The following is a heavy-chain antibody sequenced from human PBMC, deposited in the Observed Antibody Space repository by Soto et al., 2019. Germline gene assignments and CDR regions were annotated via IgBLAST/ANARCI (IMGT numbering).Heavy chain of an antibody. CDR2: IYYSGST. V-gene: IGHV4-61*01. CDR3: ARELLGDDDNYGMDV. D-gene: IGHD2-21*02. J-gene: IGHJ6*02. CDR1: GGSVSSGSYY. Sequence: QVQLQESGPGLVKPSETLSLTCTVSGGSVSSGSYYWSWIRQPPGKGLEWIGYIYYSGSTNYNPSLKSRVTLXXDXSXXQFSLKLSSVTAAATAVYYCARELLGDDDNYGMDVWGQGTTVTVSS.